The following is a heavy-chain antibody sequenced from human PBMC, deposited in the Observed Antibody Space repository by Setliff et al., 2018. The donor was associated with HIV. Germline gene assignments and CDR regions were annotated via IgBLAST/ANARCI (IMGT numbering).Heavy chain of an antibody. CDR2: IYNSGNS. D-gene: IGHD6-19*01. J-gene: IGHJ4*02. CDR3: ARFTSGWYGQY. Sequence: SETLSLTCNVSGDSISNHYWNWIRQPPGKGLEWIATIYNSGNSVSNPSLKSRVTISVDTSKNQFSLKLTSVTVADTAVYYCARFTSGWYGQYWGQGTLVTVSS. V-gene: IGHV4-59*11. CDR1: GDSISNHY.